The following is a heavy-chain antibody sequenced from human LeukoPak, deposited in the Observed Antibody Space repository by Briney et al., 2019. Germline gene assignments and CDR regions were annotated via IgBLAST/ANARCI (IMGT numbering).Heavy chain of an antibody. CDR1: GGSFSGYY. CDR2: INHSGSA. V-gene: IGHV4-34*01. Sequence: SETLSLTCAVYGGSFSGYYWSWIRQPPGKGLEWIGEINHSGSANYNPSLKSRVTISVDTSKNQFSLKLSSVTAADTAVYYCAREGGWNDGRWFDPWGQGTLVTVSS. CDR3: AREGGWNDGRWFDP. D-gene: IGHD1-1*01. J-gene: IGHJ5*02.